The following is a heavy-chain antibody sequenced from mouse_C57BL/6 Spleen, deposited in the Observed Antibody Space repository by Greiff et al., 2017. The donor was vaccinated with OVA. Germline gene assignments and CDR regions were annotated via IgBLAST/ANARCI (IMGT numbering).Heavy chain of an antibody. J-gene: IGHJ4*01. CDR2: IDPANGNT. CDR1: GFNIKNPY. D-gene: IGHD6-1*01. CDR3: ARGLTRAMDY. Sequence: EVQLQQSVAELVRPGASVKLSCTASGFNIKNPYMHWVKQRPEQGLEWIGRIDPANGNTKYAPKFQGKATITADTSSNTAYLQLSSLTSEDTAIYYCARGLTRAMDYWGQGTSVTVSS. V-gene: IGHV14-3*01.